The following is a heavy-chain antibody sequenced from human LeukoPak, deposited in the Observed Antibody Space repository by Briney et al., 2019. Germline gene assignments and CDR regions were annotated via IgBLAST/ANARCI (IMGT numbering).Heavy chain of an antibody. CDR3: ARHRIPVAGIDY. Sequence: SETLSLTCTVSGGSISSYYWSWIRQPPGKGLEWIGYIYYSGSTNYNPSLKSRVTISVDTSKNQSSLKLSSVIAADTAVYYCARHRIPVAGIDYWGQGTLVTVSS. V-gene: IGHV4-59*08. J-gene: IGHJ4*02. CDR2: IYYSGST. D-gene: IGHD6-19*01. CDR1: GGSISSYY.